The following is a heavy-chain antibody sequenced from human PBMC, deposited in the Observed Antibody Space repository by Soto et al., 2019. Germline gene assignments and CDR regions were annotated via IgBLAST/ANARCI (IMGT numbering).Heavy chain of an antibody. J-gene: IGHJ6*02. D-gene: IGHD3-10*01. V-gene: IGHV1-2*04. CDR2: INPNSGTT. CDR1: GGPFSNYA. Sequence: QVQLVQSGAEVKKPRSSVKVSCKASGGPFSNYAINWVRQAPGQGLEWMGGINPNSGTTNYAQKFQGWVTMTRDTSITTVYMEVSRLRSDDTAVYYCARVPRGVYYGMDVWGQGTTVTVSS. CDR3: ARVPRGVYYGMDV.